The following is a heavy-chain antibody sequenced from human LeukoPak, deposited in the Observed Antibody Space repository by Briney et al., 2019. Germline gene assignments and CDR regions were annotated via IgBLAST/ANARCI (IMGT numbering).Heavy chain of an antibody. Sequence: SETLSLTCTVSGYSISSGYYWGWIRQPPGKGLEWIGSIYHSGSTYYNPSLKSRVTISVDTSKNQFSLKLSSVTAADTAVYYCARDYQTMVRGVITYYYYYMDVWGKGTTVTISS. CDR2: IYHSGST. CDR3: ARDYQTMVRGVITYYYYYMDV. CDR1: GYSISSGYY. J-gene: IGHJ6*03. D-gene: IGHD3-10*01. V-gene: IGHV4-38-2*02.